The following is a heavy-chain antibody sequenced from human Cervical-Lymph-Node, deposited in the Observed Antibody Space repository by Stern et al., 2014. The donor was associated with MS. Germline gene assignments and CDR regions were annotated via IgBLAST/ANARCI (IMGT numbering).Heavy chain of an antibody. CDR2: INPNDGDT. V-gene: IGHV1-46*01. D-gene: IGHD2-21*02. J-gene: IGHJ4*02. Sequence: VQLVESGADVKRSGASVTLSCKASGYSFPDYYIQWVRQAPGHGLEWMGMINPNDGDTGYAPRFQGRVTLTRDTSTNTAYIQLSSLRSDDTAVYFCARWGLHKPLDYWGQGTLVTVSS. CDR1: GYSFPDYY. CDR3: ARWGLHKPLDY.